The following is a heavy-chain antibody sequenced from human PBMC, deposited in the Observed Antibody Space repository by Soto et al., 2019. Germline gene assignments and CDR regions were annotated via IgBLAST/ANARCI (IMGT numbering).Heavy chain of an antibody. CDR1: GGSFSGYY. CDR3: ARGRGGDIVVVVAARVVLDV. D-gene: IGHD2-15*01. Sequence: AVYGGSFSGYYWSWIRQPPGKGLEWIGEINHSGSTNYNPSLKSRVTISVDTSKNQLSLKLSSVTAADTAVYYCARGRGGDIVVVVAARVVLDVWGQGTTVTVSS. J-gene: IGHJ6*02. V-gene: IGHV4-34*01. CDR2: INHSGST.